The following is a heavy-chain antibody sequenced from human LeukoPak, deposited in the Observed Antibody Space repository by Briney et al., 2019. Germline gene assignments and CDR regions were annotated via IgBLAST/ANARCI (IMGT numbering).Heavy chain of an antibody. CDR1: GFTFSGSA. Sequence: QTGGSLRLSCAASGFTFSGSAMHWVRQASGKGLEWVGRIRSKANSYATAYAASVKGRFTISRDDSKNTAYLQMNSLKTEDTAVYHCTRLRGAHPPQYYFDYWGQGTLVTVSS. CDR3: TRLRGAHPPQYYFDY. J-gene: IGHJ4*02. CDR2: IRSKANSYAT. D-gene: IGHD3-10*01. V-gene: IGHV3-73*01.